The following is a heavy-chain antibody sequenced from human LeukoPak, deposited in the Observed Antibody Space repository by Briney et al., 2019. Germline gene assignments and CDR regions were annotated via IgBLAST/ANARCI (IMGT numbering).Heavy chain of an antibody. CDR1: GFTFSSYG. D-gene: IGHD6-19*01. CDR2: ISYDGSNK. V-gene: IGHV3-30*18. Sequence: PGGSLRLSCAASGFTFSSYGMHWVRQAPGKGLEWVAVISYDGSNKYYADSVRGRFTISRDNSKNTLYLQMNSLRAEDTAVYYCAKDGGGSSGWSLDYWGQGTLVTVSS. J-gene: IGHJ4*02. CDR3: AKDGGGSSGWSLDY.